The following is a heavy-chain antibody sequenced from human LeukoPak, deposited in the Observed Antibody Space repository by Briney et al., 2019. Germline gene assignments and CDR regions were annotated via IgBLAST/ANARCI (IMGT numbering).Heavy chain of an antibody. V-gene: IGHV3-7*01. Sequence: GGSLRLSCAASGFTFSSYWMSWVRQAPGKGLEWVANIKQDGSEKYYVDSVKGRFTISRDNAKNSLYLQMNSLRAEDTAVYYCAREVLRFLEWSPGAFDIWGQGTMVTVSS. CDR3: AREVLRFLEWSPGAFDI. CDR1: GFTFSSYW. CDR2: IKQDGSEK. D-gene: IGHD3-3*01. J-gene: IGHJ3*02.